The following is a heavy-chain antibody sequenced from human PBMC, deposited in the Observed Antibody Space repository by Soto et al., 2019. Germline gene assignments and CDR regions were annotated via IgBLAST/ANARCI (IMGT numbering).Heavy chain of an antibody. CDR3: ARVTTEFDY. J-gene: IGHJ4*02. V-gene: IGHV4-31*11. CDR1: GDSISSDGYY. Sequence: QLQLEESGPGLVKPSQTLSLTCAVSGDSISSDGYYWSWIRQHPGKGLEWIGHIYHSGTTYYNPALKRRVSISIVTSKNQFSLNVTSVTSADTAVYYCARVTTEFDYWGLGTLVTVSS. CDR2: IYHSGTT. D-gene: IGHD3-22*01.